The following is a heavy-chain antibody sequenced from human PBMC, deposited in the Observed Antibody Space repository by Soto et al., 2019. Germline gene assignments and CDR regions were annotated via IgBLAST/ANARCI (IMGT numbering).Heavy chain of an antibody. CDR2: IYYSGST. V-gene: IGHV4-59*07. J-gene: IGHJ4*02. CDR1: GGSISSYY. CDR3: AGGLDYYDSSGYLDY. D-gene: IGHD3-22*01. Sequence: SDTLSLTCTVSGGSISSYYWSWIRQPPGEGLEWSGYIYYSGSTNYNPSLKSRVTISVDTSNNQFSLKLSSVTAADTAVYYCAGGLDYYDSSGYLDYWGQGTMVTVSS.